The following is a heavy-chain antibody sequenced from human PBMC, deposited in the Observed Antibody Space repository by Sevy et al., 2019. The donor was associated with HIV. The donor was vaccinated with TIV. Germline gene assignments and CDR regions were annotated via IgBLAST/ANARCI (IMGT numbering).Heavy chain of an antibody. Sequence: GWSLRLSCAASGFSLSNYAMSWVRQAPGKGLEWISTKTGGAGVTYYADSVKGRFTISRDNSKNTLFLQMNSLRAEDTALYYCAKGRIPSIGTLGPFDSWGQGTLVTVSS. CDR1: GFSLSNYA. V-gene: IGHV3-23*01. CDR3: AKGRIPSIGTLGPFDS. J-gene: IGHJ4*02. D-gene: IGHD6-6*01. CDR2: KTGGAGVT.